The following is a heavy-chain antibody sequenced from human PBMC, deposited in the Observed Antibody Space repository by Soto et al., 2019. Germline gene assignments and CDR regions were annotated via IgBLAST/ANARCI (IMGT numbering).Heavy chain of an antibody. Sequence: GGSLRLSCAASGFTFSDYYMSWIRQAPGKGLEWVSYISSSSSYTNYADSVKGRFTISRDNAKNSLYLQMNSLRAEDTAVYYCARAKIRSIAVNWFDPWGQGTLVTVSS. CDR3: ARAKIRSIAVNWFDP. CDR2: ISSSSSYT. CDR1: GFTFSDYY. J-gene: IGHJ5*02. V-gene: IGHV3-11*05. D-gene: IGHD6-13*01.